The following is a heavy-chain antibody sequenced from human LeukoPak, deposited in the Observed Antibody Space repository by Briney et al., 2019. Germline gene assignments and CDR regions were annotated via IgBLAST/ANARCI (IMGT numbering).Heavy chain of an antibody. J-gene: IGHJ4*02. CDR1: GFTFSSYA. V-gene: IGHV3-30*04. CDR2: ISYDGSNK. CDR3: ARELSYYYDSSGETDY. Sequence: GRSLRLSCAASGFTFSSYAMHWVRQAPGKGLEWVAVISYDGSNKYYADSVKGRFTISRDNSKNTLYLQMNSLRAEDTAVYYCARELSYYYDSSGETDYWGQGTLVTVSS. D-gene: IGHD3-22*01.